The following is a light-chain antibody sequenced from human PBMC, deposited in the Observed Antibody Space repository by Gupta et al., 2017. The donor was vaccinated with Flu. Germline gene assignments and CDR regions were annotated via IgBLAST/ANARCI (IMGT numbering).Light chain of an antibody. J-gene: IGKJ2*01. CDR2: KAS. CDR3: QQYNAYPYT. Sequence: DIQMTQSPSTLSASAGDRVTITCRASQNIPNWLAWFQQKPGKAPKLLIDKASTLENGVPSMFSGSGSEAEFTLTISSLHPDDFATYYCQQYNAYPYTFGQGTKLEIK. CDR1: QNIPNW. V-gene: IGKV1-5*03.